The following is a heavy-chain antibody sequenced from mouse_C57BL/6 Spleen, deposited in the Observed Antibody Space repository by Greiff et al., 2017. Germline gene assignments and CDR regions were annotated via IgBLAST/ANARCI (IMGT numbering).Heavy chain of an antibody. Sequence: VQLQQSGPELVQPGASVKLSCKASGYTFTSYDINWVKQRPGPGLVWIGWIYPRDGSTTYNEKFKGKATLTVDTSSSTAYMELHSLTSEDAAVYFCERFGSSYWYFDVWGTGTTVTVAS. V-gene: IGHV1-85*01. D-gene: IGHD1-1*01. CDR2: IYPRDGST. J-gene: IGHJ1*03. CDR3: ERFGSSYWYFDV. CDR1: GYTFTSYD.